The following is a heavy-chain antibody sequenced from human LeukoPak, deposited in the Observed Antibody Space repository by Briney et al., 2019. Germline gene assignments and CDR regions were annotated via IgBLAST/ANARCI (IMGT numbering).Heavy chain of an antibody. CDR2: ISSSGSTI. CDR1: GFTFSSYE. V-gene: IGHV3-48*03. D-gene: IGHD2-15*01. CDR3: ARGWVVVAAVFDY. Sequence: PGGSLRLSCAASGFTFSSYEMNWVRQAPGKGLEWVSYISSSGSTIYYADSVKGRFTISRDNAKNSLYLQMNSLRAEDTAVYYCARGWVVVAAVFDYWGQGTLVTVSS. J-gene: IGHJ4*02.